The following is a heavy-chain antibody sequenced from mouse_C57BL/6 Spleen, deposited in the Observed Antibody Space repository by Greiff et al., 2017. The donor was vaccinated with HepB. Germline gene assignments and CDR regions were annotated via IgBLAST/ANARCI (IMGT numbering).Heavy chain of an antibody. CDR2: INPGSGGT. CDR3: ARDAGGYYVDY. CDR1: GYAFTNYL. J-gene: IGHJ2*01. D-gene: IGHD1-1*02. V-gene: IGHV1-54*01. Sequence: QVQLQQSGAELVRPGTSVKVSCKASGYAFTNYLIEWVKQRPGQGLEWIGVINPGSGGTNYNEKFKGKATLTADKSSSTAYMQLSSLTSEDSAVYFCARDAGGYYVDYWGQGTTPTVSS.